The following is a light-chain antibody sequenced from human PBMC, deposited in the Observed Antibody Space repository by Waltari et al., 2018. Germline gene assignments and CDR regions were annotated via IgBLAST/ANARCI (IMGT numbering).Light chain of an antibody. Sequence: DVVMTQSPDSLAVSLGERATINCKTSQSVLYSSNNKNYLGWYQQKTGQPPKLLIYWASTRESGVPDRFSGSGSGTDFTLTINSLQPEDVAVYYCQQYYTTPQTFGQGTKVEIK. CDR3: QQYYTTPQT. CDR2: WAS. J-gene: IGKJ2*01. CDR1: QSVLYSSNNKNY. V-gene: IGKV4-1*01.